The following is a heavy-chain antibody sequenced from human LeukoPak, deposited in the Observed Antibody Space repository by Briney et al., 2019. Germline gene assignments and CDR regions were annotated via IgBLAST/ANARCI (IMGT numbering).Heavy chain of an antibody. J-gene: IGHJ4*02. Sequence: GGSLRLPCAASGFTFSSYGMHWVRQAPGKGLEWVAVISYHGSDTFYADSVKGRFTISRDNSKNTLYLQMNSLRVEDTAVYYCAKDLAGLQWLAPCFDYWGQGTLVTVSS. V-gene: IGHV3-30*18. D-gene: IGHD6-19*01. CDR3: AKDLAGLQWLAPCFDY. CDR2: ISYHGSDT. CDR1: GFTFSSYG.